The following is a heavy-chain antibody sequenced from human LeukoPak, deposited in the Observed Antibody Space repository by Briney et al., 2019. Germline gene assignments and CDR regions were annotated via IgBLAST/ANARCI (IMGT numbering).Heavy chain of an antibody. CDR2: IYYSGGT. CDR1: GGSISTYY. D-gene: IGHD6-19*01. J-gene: IGHJ4*02. CDR3: ARLERQWPTFKYYFQY. V-gene: IGHV4-59*01. Sequence: SETLSLTCAASGGSISTYYWSWIRQPPGKGLEWIGDIYYSGGTNYNPSLKSRVTISVDTSKNLFSLKLSSVTAADTAVYYCARLERQWPTFKYYFQYWGQGTMVTVSS.